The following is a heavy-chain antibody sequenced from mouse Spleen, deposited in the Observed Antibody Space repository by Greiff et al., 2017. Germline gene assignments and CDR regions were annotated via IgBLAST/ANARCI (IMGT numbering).Heavy chain of an antibody. Sequence: VQLQESGAELARPGASVKMSCKASGYTFTSYTMHWVKQRPGQGLEWIGYINPSSGYTKYNQKFKDKATLTADKSSSTAYMQLSSLTSEDSAVYYCARGGYPYFDYWGQGTTLTVSS. V-gene: IGHV1-4*01. CDR1: GYTFTSYT. D-gene: IGHD3-2*02. J-gene: IGHJ2*01. CDR3: ARGGYPYFDY. CDR2: INPSSGYT.